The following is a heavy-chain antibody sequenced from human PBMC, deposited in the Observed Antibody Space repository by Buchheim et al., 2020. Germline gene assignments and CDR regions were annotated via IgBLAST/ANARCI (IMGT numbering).Heavy chain of an antibody. D-gene: IGHD3-22*01. V-gene: IGHV3-23*01. CDR1: GFTFSNYA. J-gene: IGHJ4*02. CDR2: ISGSGTPT. Sequence: EVQLLESGGGLVQPGGSLRLSCAASGFTFSNYAVTWVRQAPGKGLEWVSAISGSGTPTYYADSVKGRFTISRDNSKTTLLLQMNGLRAEDTAIYYCAKERGNYYDGSGYQDYFDHWGQGTL. CDR3: AKERGNYYDGSGYQDYFDH.